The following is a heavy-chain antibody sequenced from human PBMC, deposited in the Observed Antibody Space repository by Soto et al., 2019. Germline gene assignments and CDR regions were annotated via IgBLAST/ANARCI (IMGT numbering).Heavy chain of an antibody. V-gene: IGHV3-30-3*01. CDR1: GFTFSTYP. D-gene: IGHD3-22*01. Sequence: GGSLRLSCAASGFTFSTYPIHWVRQAPGKGLEWVAVISYDGGNKWYADSVKGRFTISRDNSKNTLYLQMNSLRAEDTAVYYCVRATYFSDSSGYTRCFDYWGQGTLVTV. CDR3: VRATYFSDSSGYTRCFDY. J-gene: IGHJ4*02. CDR2: ISYDGGNK.